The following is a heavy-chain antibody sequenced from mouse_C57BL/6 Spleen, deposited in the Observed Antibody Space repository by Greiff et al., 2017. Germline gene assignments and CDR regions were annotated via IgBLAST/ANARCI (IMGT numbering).Heavy chain of an antibody. J-gene: IGHJ4*01. CDR1: GYTFTSYG. V-gene: IGHV1-81*01. CDR3: ASSTTVVAGDAMDY. D-gene: IGHD1-1*01. Sequence: VQLQQSGAELARPGASVKLSCKASGYTFTSYGISWVKQRTGQGLEWIGEIYPRSGNTYYNEKFKGKATLTADKSSSTAYMELRSLTSEDSAVYFCASSTTVVAGDAMDYWGQGTSVTVSS. CDR2: IYPRSGNT.